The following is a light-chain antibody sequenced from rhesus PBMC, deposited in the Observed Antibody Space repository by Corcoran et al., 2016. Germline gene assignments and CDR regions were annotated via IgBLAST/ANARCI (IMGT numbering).Light chain of an antibody. V-gene: IGKV3-42*01. CDR3: QQDYSWPLT. CDR1: QSVSSS. Sequence: EIVMTQSPATLSLSPGERATLSCRASQSVSSSLAWYQQQPGQAPTLLIYGASSRATGIPDRFSGSGSGTEFTLTISSLEPEDVGVYYCQQDYSWPLTFGGGTKVELK. CDR2: GAS. J-gene: IGKJ4*01.